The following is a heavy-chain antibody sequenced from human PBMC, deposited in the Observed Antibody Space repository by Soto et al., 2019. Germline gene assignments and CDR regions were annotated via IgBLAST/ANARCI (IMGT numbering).Heavy chain of an antibody. CDR2: IVVGSGNT. V-gene: IGHV1-58*01. CDR3: AADDPRNTGYWRSPYYYYGMDV. Sequence: ASVKVSCKASGFTFTSSAVQWVRQARGQRLEWIGWIVVGSGNTNYAQKFQERVTITRDMSTSTAYMELSSLRSEDTAVYYCAADDPRNTGYWRSPYYYYGMDVWGQGTTVTVSS. D-gene: IGHD2-8*02. J-gene: IGHJ6*02. CDR1: GFTFTSSA.